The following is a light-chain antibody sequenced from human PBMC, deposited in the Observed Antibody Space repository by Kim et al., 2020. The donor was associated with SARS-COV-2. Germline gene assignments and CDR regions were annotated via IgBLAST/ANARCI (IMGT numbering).Light chain of an antibody. V-gene: IGLV1-40*01. CDR2: TNN. CDR3: HSFDSSLSGCV. CDR1: SSNIGAGYD. Sequence: QSVLTQPPSLSWAPLQRFTISCTGGSSNIGAGYDVHWYQQLPGTAPKLLIYTNNNRPSGVPDRFSGSKSGTSASLAITGLQAEDEADYFCHSFDSSLSGCVFGGGTQLTV. J-gene: IGLJ3*02.